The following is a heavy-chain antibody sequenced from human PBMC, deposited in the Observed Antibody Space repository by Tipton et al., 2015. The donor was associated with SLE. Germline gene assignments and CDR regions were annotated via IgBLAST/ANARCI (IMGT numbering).Heavy chain of an antibody. Sequence: TLSLTCTVSGVSMSSGGYYWVWIRQPAGKGLEWMGRVYVNGNTQYNPTLKSRFTMSLDTSKNQVSLELTSVTAADTAVYYCARGGTTVIKYWGQGTLVTVSS. CDR3: ARGGTTVIKY. CDR1: GVSMSSGGYY. V-gene: IGHV4-61*02. J-gene: IGHJ4*02. CDR2: VYVNGNT. D-gene: IGHD4-17*01.